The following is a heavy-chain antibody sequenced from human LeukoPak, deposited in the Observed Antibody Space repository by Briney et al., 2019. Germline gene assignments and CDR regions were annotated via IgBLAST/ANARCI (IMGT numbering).Heavy chain of an antibody. V-gene: IGHV3-21*01. Sequence: GGSLRLSCAASKFTFSSYSMNWVRQAPGKGLEWVSSISSSGTYISYAESVKGRFTISRDNAKNSLYLQMNSLRAEDTAVYYCAKEGYSSSLYYFDYWGQGTLVTVSS. CDR1: KFTFSSYS. CDR2: ISSSGTYI. J-gene: IGHJ4*02. CDR3: AKEGYSSSLYYFDY. D-gene: IGHD6-6*01.